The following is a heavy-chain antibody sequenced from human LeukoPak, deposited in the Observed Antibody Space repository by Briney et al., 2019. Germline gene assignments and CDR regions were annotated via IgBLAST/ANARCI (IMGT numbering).Heavy chain of an antibody. CDR2: ISAYKGNT. V-gene: IGHV1-18*01. CDR1: GDTFTSYG. CDR3: ARNYGSASWAYYYYYMDV. D-gene: IGHD3-10*01. J-gene: IGHJ6*03. Sequence: ASVKVSCKASGDTFTSYGISWVRQAPGQGLEWMGWISAYKGNTNYAQKLQGRVTMTTDTSTSTAYMKLRSLRSDDTAVYYCARNYGSASWAYYYYYMDVWGKGTTVTVSS.